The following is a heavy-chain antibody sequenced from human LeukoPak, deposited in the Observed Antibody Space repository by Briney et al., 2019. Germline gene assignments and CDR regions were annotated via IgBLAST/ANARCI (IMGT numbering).Heavy chain of an antibody. Sequence: SETLSLTCTVSGGSISSSSYYWGWIRQPPGKGLEWIGSIYYSGSTYYNPSLKSRVTISVDTSKNQFSLKLSSVTAADTAVYYCARREVYENFDYWGQGTLVTVSS. D-gene: IGHD2-8*01. V-gene: IGHV4-39*01. CDR2: IYYSGST. CDR1: GGSISSSSYY. J-gene: IGHJ4*02. CDR3: ARREVYENFDY.